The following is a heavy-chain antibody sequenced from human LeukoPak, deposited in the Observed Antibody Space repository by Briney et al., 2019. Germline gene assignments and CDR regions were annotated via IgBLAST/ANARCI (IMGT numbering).Heavy chain of an antibody. J-gene: IGHJ4*02. D-gene: IGHD2-21*01. Sequence: GGSLRLCCAASGFTFSTHAMTWVRQAPGKGLEWVSVIGGSSDNIHYADSVKGRFTISRDNSKKTLYLQMNSLRAEDTAVYYCAKDWSPLAYCGGDCYVPGYWGQGTLVTVSS. CDR1: GFTFSTHA. V-gene: IGHV3-23*01. CDR2: IGGSSDNI. CDR3: AKDWSPLAYCGGDCYVPGY.